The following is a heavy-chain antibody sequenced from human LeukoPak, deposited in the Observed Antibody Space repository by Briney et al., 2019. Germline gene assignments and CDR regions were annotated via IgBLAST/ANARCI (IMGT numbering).Heavy chain of an antibody. CDR1: GGSISSYY. CDR3: ARIGYDFWSGYYPY. CDR2: IYYSGST. V-gene: IGHV4-59*08. D-gene: IGHD3-3*01. J-gene: IGHJ4*02. Sequence: SETLSLTCTVSGGSISSYYWSWIRRPPGKGLEWIGYIYYSGSTNYNPSLKSRVTISVDTSKNQFSLKLSSVTAADTAVYYCARIGYDFWSGYYPYWGQGTPVTVSS.